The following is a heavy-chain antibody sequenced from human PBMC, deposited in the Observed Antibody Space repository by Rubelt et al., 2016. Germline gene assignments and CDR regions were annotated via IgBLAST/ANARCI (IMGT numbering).Heavy chain of an antibody. D-gene: IGHD3-22*01. J-gene: IGHJ4*02. CDR3: ARDPMANYFDGSGYYYVSRFFDY. V-gene: IGHV3-21*01. CDR2: ISSSSTYI. Sequence: GKGLEWVSFISSSSTYIYYADSVKGRFTISRDNSKDTLYLQMNSLRAEDTAVYYCARDPMANYFDGSGYYYVSRFFDYWGQGTLVTVSS.